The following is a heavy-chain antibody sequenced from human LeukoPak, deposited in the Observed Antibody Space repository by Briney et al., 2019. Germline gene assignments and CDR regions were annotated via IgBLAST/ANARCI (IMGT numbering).Heavy chain of an antibody. CDR2: IKQDGSEK. V-gene: IGHV3-7*01. CDR3: ARDFDSGWYSEDYFDY. Sequence: GGSLRLSRAASGFTFSSYWMSWVRQAPGKGLEWVANIKQDGSEKYYVDSVKGRFTISRDNAKNSLYLQMNSLRAEDTAVYYCARDFDSGWYSEDYFDYWGQGTLVTVSS. CDR1: GFTFSSYW. D-gene: IGHD6-19*01. J-gene: IGHJ4*02.